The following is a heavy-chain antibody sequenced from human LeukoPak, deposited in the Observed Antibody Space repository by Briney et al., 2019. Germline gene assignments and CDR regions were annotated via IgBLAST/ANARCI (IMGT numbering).Heavy chain of an antibody. CDR2: IYHSGST. Sequence: PSETLSLTCAVSGGSISSSNWWSWVRQPPGKGLEWIGEIYHSGSTNYNPSLKSRVTISVDKSKNQFSLKLSSVTAADTAVYYCARRDYYDSSGYYPSNAFDIWGQGTMVTVSS. J-gene: IGHJ3*02. D-gene: IGHD3-22*01. CDR3: ARRDYYDSSGYYPSNAFDI. V-gene: IGHV4-4*02. CDR1: GGSISSSNW.